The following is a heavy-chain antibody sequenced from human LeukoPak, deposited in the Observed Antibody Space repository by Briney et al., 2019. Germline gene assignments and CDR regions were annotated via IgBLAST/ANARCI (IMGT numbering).Heavy chain of an antibody. J-gene: IGHJ4*02. D-gene: IGHD3-10*01. CDR2: ISWDGGST. CDR1: GFTFDDYT. CDR3: AKDSRYYYGSGSHFDY. V-gene: IGHV3-43*01. Sequence: GGSLRLSCAASGFTFDDYTMHWVRQAPGKGLEWVSLISWDGGSTYYADSVEGRFTISRDNSKNSLYLQMNSLRTEDTALYYCAKDSRYYYGSGSHFDYWGQGTLVTVSS.